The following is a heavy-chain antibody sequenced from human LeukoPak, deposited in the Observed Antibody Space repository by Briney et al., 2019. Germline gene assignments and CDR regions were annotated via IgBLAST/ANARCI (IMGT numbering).Heavy chain of an antibody. CDR1: GFTFSTYA. D-gene: IGHD5-12*01. J-gene: IGHJ4*02. CDR2: SRGRSDKT. Sequence: PGGSLRLSCAASGFTFSTYAMSWVRQPPGKGLEWVATSRGRSDKTDYPDSMRGRFTISRDNSKNMVYLQMNSLKTDDTAVYYCTKADDTVATNFDSWGQGTLVTVSS. V-gene: IGHV3-23*01. CDR3: TKADDTVATNFDS.